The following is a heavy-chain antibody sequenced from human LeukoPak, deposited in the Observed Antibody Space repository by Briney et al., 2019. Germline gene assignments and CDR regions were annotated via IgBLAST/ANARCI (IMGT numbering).Heavy chain of an antibody. J-gene: IGHJ4*02. CDR2: IVVGSGNT. CDR1: GFTFTSSA. CDR3: AAGPEGSGEIDY. D-gene: IGHD3-10*01. Sequence: TSVKVSCKASGFTFTSSAMQWVRQARGQRLEWIGWIVVGSGNTNYAQKFQERVTITRDMSTSTAHMELSSLRSEDTAVYYCAAGPEGSGEIDYWGQGTLVTVSS. V-gene: IGHV1-58*02.